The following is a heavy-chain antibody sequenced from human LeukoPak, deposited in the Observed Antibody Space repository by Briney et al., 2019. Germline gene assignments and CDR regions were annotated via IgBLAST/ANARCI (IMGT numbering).Heavy chain of an antibody. CDR3: ARGIAARPDYYYYYYMDV. CDR2: IIPIFGTA. D-gene: IGHD6-6*01. V-gene: IGHV1-69*05. CDR1: GGTFSSYA. Sequence: GASVKVSCKASGGTFSSYAISWVRQAPGQGLEWMGGIIPIFGTANYAQEFQGRVTITTDESTSTAYMELSSLRSEDTAVYYCARGIAARPDYYYYYYMDVWGKGTTVTVSS. J-gene: IGHJ6*03.